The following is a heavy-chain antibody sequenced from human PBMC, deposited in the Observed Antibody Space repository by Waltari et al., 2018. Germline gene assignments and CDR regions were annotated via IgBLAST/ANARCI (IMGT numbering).Heavy chain of an antibody. J-gene: IGHJ5*02. CDR3: ARGGATRPWGSDR. D-gene: IGHD6-6*01. Sequence: QVQLQESGPGLVKPSETLSLTCNVSGGSMSMFYWTWIRQPAGKGLEWSGRMDIGENTIYNPSLKSRVTMSIDTSKNQLSLDPTSVTAADTAVYYCARGGATRPWGSDRWGQGALVTVSS. V-gene: IGHV4-4*07. CDR2: MDIGENT. CDR1: GGSMSMFY.